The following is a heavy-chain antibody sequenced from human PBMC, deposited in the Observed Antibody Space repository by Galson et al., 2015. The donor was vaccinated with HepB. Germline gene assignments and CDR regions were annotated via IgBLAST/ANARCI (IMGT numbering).Heavy chain of an antibody. CDR3: AREATGEVFDY. D-gene: IGHD7-27*01. J-gene: IGHJ4*02. V-gene: IGHV3-21*01. Sequence: SLRLSCAASGFTFSSYSMNWVRQAPGKGLEWVSSIGGNSRSTYHADAVKGRFTISRDNAKNSLYLQMDRLRDEDTAVYYCAREATGEVFDYWGQGTLVTVSS. CDR2: IGGNSRST. CDR1: GFTFSSYS.